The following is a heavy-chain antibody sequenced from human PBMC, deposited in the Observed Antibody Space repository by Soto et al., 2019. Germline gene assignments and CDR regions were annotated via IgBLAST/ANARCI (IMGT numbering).Heavy chain of an antibody. CDR3: ARAGDRYYDFWSGYANWFDP. J-gene: IGHJ5*02. Sequence: GGSLRLSCAASGFTFSSYSMNWVRQAPGKGLEWVSSISSSSSYIYYADSVKGRFTISRDNAKNSLYLQMNSLRAEDTAVYYCARAGDRYYDFWSGYANWFDPWGQGTLVTVSS. V-gene: IGHV3-21*01. CDR1: GFTFSSYS. CDR2: ISSSSSYI. D-gene: IGHD3-3*01.